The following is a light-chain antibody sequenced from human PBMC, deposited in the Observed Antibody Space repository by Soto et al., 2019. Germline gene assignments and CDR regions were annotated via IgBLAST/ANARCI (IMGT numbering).Light chain of an antibody. CDR1: QTRVHSNGYTS. J-gene: IGKJ2*01. CDR3: MQGLRPMYT. Sequence: TQAPRSLSVTPVEPAGVACTSSQTRVHSNGYTSVNGYLQKRGQSPQLLIYLGSNPASGVPDRFSGSGSGTDFTLKLNRLQAEDVGVFSCMQGLRPMYTFGQGTKVDI. V-gene: IGKV2-28*01. CDR2: LGS.